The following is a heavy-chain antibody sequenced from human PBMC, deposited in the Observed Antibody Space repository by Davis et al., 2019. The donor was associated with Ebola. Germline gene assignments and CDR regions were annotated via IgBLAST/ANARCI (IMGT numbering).Heavy chain of an antibody. CDR3: ARSSYQPDY. CDR1: AFTFSSYW. J-gene: IGHJ4*02. D-gene: IGHD2-2*01. V-gene: IGHV3-74*01. CDR2: INPDGSFT. Sequence: GESLKISCAASAFTFSSYWMHWVRQAPGKGPVWVSRINPDGSFTDYADSVKGRFSISRDSTSNTLYLQMNGLRAEDTAVYYCARSSYQPDYWGQGALVTVSS.